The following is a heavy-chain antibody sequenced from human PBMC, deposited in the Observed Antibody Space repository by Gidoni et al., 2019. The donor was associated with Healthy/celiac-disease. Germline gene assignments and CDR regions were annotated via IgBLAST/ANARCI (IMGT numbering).Heavy chain of an antibody. D-gene: IGHD6-6*01. CDR1: GFPFSSYA. CDR3: AKDPYSSSWAYWWFDP. Sequence: EVQLLESGGGLVQLGGSLRRSGAASGFPFSSYAMSWVRQAPGKGLEWVSAISGSGGSTYYADSVKGRFTISRDNSKNTLYLQMNSLRAEDTAVYYCAKDPYSSSWAYWWFDPWGQGTLVTVSS. J-gene: IGHJ5*02. CDR2: ISGSGGST. V-gene: IGHV3-23*01.